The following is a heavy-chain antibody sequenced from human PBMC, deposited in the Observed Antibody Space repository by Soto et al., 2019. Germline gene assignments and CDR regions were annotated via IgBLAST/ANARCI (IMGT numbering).Heavy chain of an antibody. CDR1: GFTLSSYG. V-gene: IGHV3-33*01. D-gene: IGHD3-3*01. CDR2: IWYDGSNK. Sequence: LRLSWAASGFTLSSYGMHCVRQAPGKGLEWXAVIWYDGSNKYYADSVKGRFTISRDNSKNTLYLQMNSLRAKDSAVYYCARDGVWSGYYTIYYYYYGMDVWGQGTTVTVSS. J-gene: IGHJ6*02. CDR3: ARDGVWSGYYTIYYYYYGMDV.